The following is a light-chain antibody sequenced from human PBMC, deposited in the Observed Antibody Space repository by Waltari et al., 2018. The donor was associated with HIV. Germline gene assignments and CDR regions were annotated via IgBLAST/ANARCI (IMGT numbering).Light chain of an antibody. J-gene: IGKJ1*01. Sequence: DIQLTQSPSFLSASVGDRVTITWRASQDIRNYLAWYQQKLGKAPKLLIYAASSLQSGVPSRFSGSGSGTQFTLTINSLQPEDFATYHCQQLNEYPWTFGQGTQVEIK. V-gene: IGKV1-9*01. CDR2: AAS. CDR1: QDIRNY. CDR3: QQLNEYPWT.